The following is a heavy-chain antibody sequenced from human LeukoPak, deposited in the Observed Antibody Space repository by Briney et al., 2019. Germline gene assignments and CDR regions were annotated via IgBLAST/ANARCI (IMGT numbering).Heavy chain of an antibody. CDR2: INPNSGGT. D-gene: IGHD3-10*01. J-gene: IGHJ3*02. CDR3: ARDRYYYGSGAMGAFDI. CDR1: GYTFTGYY. Sequence: ASVKVSCKASGYTFTGYYMHWVRPAPGQGLEWMGWINPNSGGTHYAQKFQGRVTMTRDTSTSTVYMELSSLRSEDTAVYYCARDRYYYGSGAMGAFDIWGQGTMVTVSS. V-gene: IGHV1-2*02.